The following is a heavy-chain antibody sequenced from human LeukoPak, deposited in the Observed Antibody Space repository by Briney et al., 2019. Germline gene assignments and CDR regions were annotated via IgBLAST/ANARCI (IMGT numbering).Heavy chain of an antibody. CDR1: GFTFDDYA. CDR2: ISWNSGSI. V-gene: IGHV3-9*01. D-gene: IGHD3-3*01. Sequence: GGSLRLSCAASGFTFDDYAMHWVRQAPGKGLEWVSGISWNSGSIGYADSVKGRFTISRDNAKNFLYLQMNSLRAEDTALYYCAKDEGFSYYYYYMDVWGKGTTVTISS. J-gene: IGHJ6*03. CDR3: AKDEGFSYYYYYMDV.